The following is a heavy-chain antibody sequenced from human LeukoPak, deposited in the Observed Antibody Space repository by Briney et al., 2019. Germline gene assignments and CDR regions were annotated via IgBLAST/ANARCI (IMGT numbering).Heavy chain of an antibody. CDR1: GFTFSSRG. CDR2: IWYDGSKK. Sequence: QSGGSLRLSCAASGFTFSSRGFHWVRQAPGKGLEWVAVIWYDGSKKYYRDSVKGRFTISRDDSKSTLYLQMNSLRAEDTAVYHCATDAGSFDLGTAHFDSWGQGTLVTVPS. CDR3: ATDAGSFDLGTAHFDS. D-gene: IGHD3/OR15-3a*01. V-gene: IGHV3-33*01. J-gene: IGHJ4*02.